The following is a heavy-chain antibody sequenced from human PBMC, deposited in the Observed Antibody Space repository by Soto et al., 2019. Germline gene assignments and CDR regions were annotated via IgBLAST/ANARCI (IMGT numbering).Heavy chain of an antibody. CDR3: ARGSFDYGDYVFDY. J-gene: IGHJ4*02. CDR2: IYYSGST. V-gene: IGHV4-59*01. D-gene: IGHD4-17*01. Sequence: SETLSLTCTVSGGSISSYYWSWIRQPPGKGLEWIGYIYYSGSTNYNPSLKSRVTISVDTSKNQFSLKLSSVTAADTAVYYCARGSFDYGDYVFDYWGQGTLVTVS. CDR1: GGSISSYY.